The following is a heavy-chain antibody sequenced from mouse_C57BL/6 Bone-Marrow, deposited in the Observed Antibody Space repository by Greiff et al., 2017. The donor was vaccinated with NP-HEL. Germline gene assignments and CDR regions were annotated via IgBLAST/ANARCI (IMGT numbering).Heavy chain of an antibody. J-gene: IGHJ4*01. V-gene: IGHV1-20*01. CDR2: INPYNGDT. CDR1: GYSFTGYF. Sequence: VQLQQSGPELVKPGDSVKISCKASGYSFTGYFMNWVMQSHGKSLEWIGRINPYNGDTFYNQKFKGKATLTVDKSSSTAHMELRSLTSEDSAVYYCARRIYYDYGYYAMDYWGQGTSVTVSS. CDR3: ARRIYYDYGYYAMDY. D-gene: IGHD2-4*01.